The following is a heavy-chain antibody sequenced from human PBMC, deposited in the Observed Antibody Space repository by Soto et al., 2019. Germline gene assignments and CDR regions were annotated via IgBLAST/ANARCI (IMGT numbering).Heavy chain of an antibody. J-gene: IGHJ5*02. Sequence: GGSLRLSCAASGFTVSSNYMSWVRQAPGKGLEWVSVIYSGGSTYYADSVKGRFTISRDNSKNTLYLQMNSLRAEDTAVYYCARDYSSWYGYTRWFDPWGQGTLVTVSS. CDR2: IYSGGST. CDR3: ARDYSSWYGYTRWFDP. D-gene: IGHD6-13*01. CDR1: GFTVSSNY. V-gene: IGHV3-66*01.